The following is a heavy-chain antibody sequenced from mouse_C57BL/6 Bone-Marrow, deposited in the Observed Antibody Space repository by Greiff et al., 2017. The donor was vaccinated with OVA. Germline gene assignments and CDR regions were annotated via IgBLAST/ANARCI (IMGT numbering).Heavy chain of an antibody. V-gene: IGHV1-64*01. D-gene: IGHD1-1*01. J-gene: IGHJ1*03. CDR2: IHPNSGST. CDR1: GYTFTSYW. Sequence: VQLQQPGAELVKPGASVKLSCKASGYTFTSYWMHWVKQRPGQGLEWIGMIHPNSGSTNYNEKFKSKATLTVDKSSSTAYMQLSSLTSEDSAVYYCAREGYGSSYGYFDVWGTGTTGTVAS. CDR3: AREGYGSSYGYFDV.